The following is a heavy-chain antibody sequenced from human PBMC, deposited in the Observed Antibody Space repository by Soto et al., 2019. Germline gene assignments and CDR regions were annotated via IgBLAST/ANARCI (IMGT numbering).Heavy chain of an antibody. CDR3: AKTPGGSYYVQNYFDY. CDR2: ISGSGGST. D-gene: IGHD1-26*01. J-gene: IGHJ4*02. Sequence: PGGSLRLSCAASGFTFSSYAMSWVRQAPGKGLEWVSAISGSGGSTYYADSVKGRFTISRDNSKNTLYLQMNSLRAEDTAVYYCAKTPGGSYYVQNYFDYWGQGTLVTVS. CDR1: GFTFSSYA. V-gene: IGHV3-23*01.